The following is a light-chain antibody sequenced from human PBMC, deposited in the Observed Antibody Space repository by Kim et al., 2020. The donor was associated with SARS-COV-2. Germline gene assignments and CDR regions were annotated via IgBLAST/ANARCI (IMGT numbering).Light chain of an antibody. CDR3: SSYAGKV. V-gene: IGLV2-8*01. CDR2: EVS. J-gene: IGLJ1*01. Sequence: SPGQSVTISRTGTSSDVGGYNYVSWYHQHPGKAPKLMIYEVSKRPSGVPDRFSGSKSGNTASLTVSGLQAEDETDYYCSSYAGKVFGTGTKVTVL. CDR1: SSDVGGYNY.